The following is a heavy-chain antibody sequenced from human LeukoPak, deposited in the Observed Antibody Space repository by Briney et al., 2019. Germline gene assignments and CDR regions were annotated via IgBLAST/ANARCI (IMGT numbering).Heavy chain of an antibody. Sequence: GGSLRLSCAASGFTFSSYGMHWVRQAPGKGLEWVAFIRYDGSNKYYADSVKGRFTISRDDSKNTLYLQMNSLRAEDTAVYYCAKDQVEEWEPFDYWGQGTLVTVSS. CDR1: GFTFSSYG. V-gene: IGHV3-30*02. J-gene: IGHJ4*02. CDR3: AKDQVEEWEPFDY. CDR2: IRYDGSNK. D-gene: IGHD1-26*01.